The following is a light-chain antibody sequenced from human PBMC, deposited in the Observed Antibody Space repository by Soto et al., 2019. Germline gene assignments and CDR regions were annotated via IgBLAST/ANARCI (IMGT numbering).Light chain of an antibody. V-gene: IGKV3-11*01. CDR1: QSVSSY. J-gene: IGKJ4*01. Sequence: EIVLTQSPATLSLSPGERATLSYRASQSVSSYLAWYQQKPGQAPRLLIYDASNRATGIPARFSGSGSGTDVTLTISSLEPEDFAVYYCQQRSNWPSTFGGGTKVEIK. CDR3: QQRSNWPST. CDR2: DAS.